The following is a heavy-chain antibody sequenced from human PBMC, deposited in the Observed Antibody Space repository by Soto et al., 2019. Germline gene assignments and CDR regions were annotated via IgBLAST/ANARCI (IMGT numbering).Heavy chain of an antibody. V-gene: IGHV3-23*01. CDR2: ISGSGGST. D-gene: IGHD3-10*01. J-gene: IGHJ4*02. CDR1: GFTFSKYA. CDR3: AKRASGSYFDY. Sequence: GGSLRLSCGGSGFTFSKYAMNWGRQAPGKGLEWISVISGSGGSTYYADSVKGRFTISRDNSKNTLYLQMNSLRAEDTAVYYCAKRASGSYFDYWSQGTLVTVSS.